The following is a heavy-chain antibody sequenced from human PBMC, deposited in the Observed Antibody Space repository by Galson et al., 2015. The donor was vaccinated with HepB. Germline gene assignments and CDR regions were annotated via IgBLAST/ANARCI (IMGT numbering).Heavy chain of an antibody. J-gene: IGHJ4*01. CDR1: GFTFSSYG. CDR3: ARDLGFGLDY. CDR2: IWYDGSIE. D-gene: IGHD3-16*01. Sequence: SLRLSCAASGFTFSSYGMYWVRQAPGKGLELVAVIWYDGSIEYYRDSVRGRFTVSRDTSRNTLYLQMTSLIAEDTAVYYCARDLGFGLDYWGQGTLVTV. V-gene: IGHV3-33*08.